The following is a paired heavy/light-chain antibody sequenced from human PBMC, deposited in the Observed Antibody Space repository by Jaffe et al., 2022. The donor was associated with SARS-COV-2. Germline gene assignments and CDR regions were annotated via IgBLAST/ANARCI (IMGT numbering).Light chain of an antibody. CDR1: SSDVGGYNY. CDR3: TSYAGSNNFVV. Sequence: QSALTQPPSASESPGQSVTISCTGTSSDVGGYNYVSWYQQHPGKAPRLMIYEVNKRPSGVPDRFSGSKSGNTASLTVSGLQAEDEADYYCTSYAGSNNFVVFGEGTRLTVL. CDR2: EVN. V-gene: IGLV2-8*01. J-gene: IGLJ2*01.
Heavy chain of an antibody. V-gene: IGHV4-59*01. D-gene: IGHD7-27*01. CDR2: IYYSGSA. CDR1: GGSINNYY. CDR3: AKKTGTYFDY. Sequence: QVQLQESGPGLVKPSETLSLTCTVSGGSINNYYWGWIRQPPGKGLEWIAYIYYSGSAHYNPSLKSRVTISVDTSNKQFSLQLSSVTAADTAIYYCAKKTGTYFDYWGQGALVTVSS. J-gene: IGHJ4*02.